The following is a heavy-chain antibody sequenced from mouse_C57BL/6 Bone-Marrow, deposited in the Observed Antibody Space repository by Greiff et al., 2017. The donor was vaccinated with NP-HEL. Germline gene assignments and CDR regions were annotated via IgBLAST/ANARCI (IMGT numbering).Heavy chain of an antibody. D-gene: IGHD5-1*01. CDR3: ARASNSDV. J-gene: IGHJ1*03. V-gene: IGHV5-4*01. CDR2: ISDGGSYT. CDR1: GFTFSSYA. Sequence: EVQRVESGGGLVKPGGSLKLSCAASGFTFSSYAMSWVRQTPEKRLEWVATISDGGSYTYYPDNVKGRFTISRDNAKNNLYLQMSHLKSEDTAMYYCARASNSDVWGTGTTVTVSS.